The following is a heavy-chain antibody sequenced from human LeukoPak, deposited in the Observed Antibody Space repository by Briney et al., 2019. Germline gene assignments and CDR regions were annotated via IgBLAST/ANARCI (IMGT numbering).Heavy chain of an antibody. CDR1: GGTFSNYA. Sequence: ASVKVSCKASGGTFSNYAISWVRQAPGQGLEWMGGIIPIFGTANYAQKFQGRVTITADESTSTAYMELSSLRSEDTAVYYCAITGELVGAQLGGFDYWGQGTLVTVSS. CDR2: IIPIFGTA. CDR3: AITGELVGAQLGGFDY. D-gene: IGHD1-26*01. J-gene: IGHJ4*02. V-gene: IGHV1-69*13.